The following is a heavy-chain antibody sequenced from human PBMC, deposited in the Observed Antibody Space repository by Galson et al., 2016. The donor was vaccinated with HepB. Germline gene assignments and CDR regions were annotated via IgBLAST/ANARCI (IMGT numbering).Heavy chain of an antibody. CDR1: GFTFSKHH. CDR3: VKEGGAEVFW. V-gene: IGHV3-64D*06. D-gene: IGHD3-3*01. CDR2: ITTNGDNT. Sequence: SLRLSCAGSGFTFSKHHMHWARQAPGKGLEYVSGITTNGDNTWYADFVRGRFTISRDNSKNTLYLQMSSLTSEDTAVFYCVKEGGAEVFWWGQGTLVTVSS. J-gene: IGHJ4*02.